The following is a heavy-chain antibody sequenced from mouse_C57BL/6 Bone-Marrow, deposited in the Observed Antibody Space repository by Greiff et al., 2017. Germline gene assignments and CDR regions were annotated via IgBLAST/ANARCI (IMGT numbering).Heavy chain of an antibody. D-gene: IGHD1-1*01. V-gene: IGHV1-64*01. CDR2: IHPNSGST. CDR1: GYTFTSYW. J-gene: IGHJ4*01. Sequence: QVQLKQPGAELVKPGASVKLSCKASGYTFTSYWMHWVKQRPGQGLEWIGMIHPNSGSTNYNEKFKSKATLTVDKSSSTAYMQLSSLTSEDSAVYYCARETYYGSSLYAMDYWGQGTSVTVSS. CDR3: ARETYYGSSLYAMDY.